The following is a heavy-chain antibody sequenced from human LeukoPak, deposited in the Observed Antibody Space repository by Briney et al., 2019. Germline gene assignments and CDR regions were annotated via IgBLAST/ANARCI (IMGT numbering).Heavy chain of an antibody. V-gene: IGHV3-48*04. CDR3: ASGKKYYYDSSGYYPIPNFDY. J-gene: IGHJ4*02. Sequence: PGGSLRLSCAASGFTFSSYSMNWVRQAPGKGLEWVSYISSSSSTIYYADSVKGRFTISRDNAKNSLYLQMNSLRAEDTAVYYCASGKKYYYDSSGYYPIPNFDYWGQGTLVTVSS. CDR2: ISSSSSTI. D-gene: IGHD3-22*01. CDR1: GFTFSSYS.